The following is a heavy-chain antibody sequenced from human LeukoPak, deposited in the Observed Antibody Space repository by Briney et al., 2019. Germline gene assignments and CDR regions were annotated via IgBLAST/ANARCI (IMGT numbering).Heavy chain of an antibody. CDR3: ARASGSSWYERRLHAYYYYMDV. CDR1: GGSIISTTYY. J-gene: IGHJ6*03. CDR2: IDYSGST. D-gene: IGHD6-13*01. Sequence: SETLSLTCTVSGGSIISTTYYWGWIRQPPGEGLEWIGSIDYSGSTYYNPSLKSRVTISVDTSKNQFSLNLSSVTAAGTAVYSCARASGSSWYERRLHAYYYYMDVWGKGTTVTVSS. V-gene: IGHV4-39*07.